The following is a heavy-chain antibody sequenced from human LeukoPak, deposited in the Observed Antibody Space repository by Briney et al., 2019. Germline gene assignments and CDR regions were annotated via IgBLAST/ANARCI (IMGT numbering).Heavy chain of an antibody. CDR2: ISDRSTNI. D-gene: IGHD3-16*01. CDR3: VTDWPVW. Sequence: GGSLRLSCAVSGFILSAFGMHWARQAPGKGLEWVSYISDRSTNIYYADSVKTRFTISRDNAKNSLFLQMNSLRAEDTAVYFCVTDWPVWWGQGTLVTVSS. V-gene: IGHV3-48*01. J-gene: IGHJ4*02. CDR1: GFILSAFG.